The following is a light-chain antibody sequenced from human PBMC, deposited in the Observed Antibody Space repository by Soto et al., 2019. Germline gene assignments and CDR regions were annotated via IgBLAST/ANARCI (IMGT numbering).Light chain of an antibody. CDR2: GAS. CDR3: QQYNDWPRT. CDR1: QSVSNN. J-gene: IGKJ1*01. V-gene: IGKV3-15*01. Sequence: EIVMTHSPATLSVSPGERATLSCRASQSVSNNLAWYQQKPGQAPRLLIYGASTRATDIPARFSGSGSGTELTLTISSLQSQDFAVYYCQQYNDWPRTFGKGAQVDI.